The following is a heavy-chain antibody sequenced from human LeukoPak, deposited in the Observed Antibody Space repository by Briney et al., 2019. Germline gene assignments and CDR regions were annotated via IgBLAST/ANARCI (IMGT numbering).Heavy chain of an antibody. CDR2: INHSGST. J-gene: IGHJ4*02. D-gene: IGHD3-10*01. V-gene: IGHV4-34*01. CDR3: ASLYGSGIYTTGNFDY. Sequence: SETLSLTCAVYGGSFSGYYWSWIRQPPGKGLEWIGEINHSGSTNYNPSLKSRVTISVDTSKNQFSLKLSSVTAADTAVYYCASLYGSGIYTTGNFDYWGQGTLVTVSS. CDR1: GGSFSGYY.